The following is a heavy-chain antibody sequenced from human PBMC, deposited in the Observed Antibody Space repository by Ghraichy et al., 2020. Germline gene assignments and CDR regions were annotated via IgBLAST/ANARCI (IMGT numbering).Heavy chain of an antibody. V-gene: IGHV4-39*01. D-gene: IGHD3-3*01. J-gene: IGHJ4*02. CDR2: IYYSGST. Sequence: SETLSLTCTVSGGSISSSSYYWGWIRQPPGKGLEWIGSIYYSGSTYYNPSLKSRVTISVDTSKNQFSLKLSSVTAADTAVYYCARHLTIFGIGCIDYWGQGTLVTVSS. CDR3: ARHLTIFGIGCIDY. CDR1: GGSISSSSYY.